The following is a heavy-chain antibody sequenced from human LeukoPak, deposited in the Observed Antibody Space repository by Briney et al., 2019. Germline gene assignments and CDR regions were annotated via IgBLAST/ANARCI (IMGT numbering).Heavy chain of an antibody. CDR1: GGSISSYY. J-gene: IGHJ2*01. Sequence: SETLSLTCTVSGGSISSYYWSWIRQPPGKGLEWIGYIYYSGSTNYNPSLKSRVTISVDTSKNQFSLKLSSVTAADTAVYYCARVRVDIVVVPAAMRNWYFDLWGRGTLVTVSS. V-gene: IGHV4-59*01. D-gene: IGHD2-2*01. CDR2: IYYSGST. CDR3: ARVRVDIVVVPAAMRNWYFDL.